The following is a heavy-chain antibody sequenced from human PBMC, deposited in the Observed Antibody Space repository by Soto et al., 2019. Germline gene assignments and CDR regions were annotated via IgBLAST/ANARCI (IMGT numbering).Heavy chain of an antibody. V-gene: IGHV4-39*01. Sequence: QLLESGPGLVKPSETLSLTCTVSGGSISSSSYYWGWIRQPPGKGLEWIGSIYYSGSTYYNPSLKSRVTISVDTSKNQSSLKRSSVSAADTAVYYCARLEHGVGGPLHLDPVHWFDPWGQGTLVTVSS. CDR1: GGSISSSSYY. CDR2: IYYSGST. J-gene: IGHJ5*02. CDR3: ARLEHGVGGPLHLDPVHWFDP. D-gene: IGHD3-16*01.